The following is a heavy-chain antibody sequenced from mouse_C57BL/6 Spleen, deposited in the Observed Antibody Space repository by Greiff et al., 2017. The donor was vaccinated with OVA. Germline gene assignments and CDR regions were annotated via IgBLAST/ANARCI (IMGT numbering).Heavy chain of an antibody. CDR2: ISYDGSN. D-gene: IGHD1-1*01. Sequence: LQESGPGLVKPSQSLSLTFSVTGYSITSGYYWNWIRQFPGNKLEWMGYISYDGSNNYNPSLKNRISITRDTSKNQFFLKLNSVTTEDTATYYCARAGSSYCYFDYWGQGTTLTVSS. V-gene: IGHV3-6*01. CDR1: GYSITSGYY. J-gene: IGHJ2*01. CDR3: ARAGSSYCYFDY.